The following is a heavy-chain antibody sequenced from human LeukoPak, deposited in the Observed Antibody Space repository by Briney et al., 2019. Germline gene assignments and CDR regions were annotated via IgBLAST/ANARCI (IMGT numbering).Heavy chain of an antibody. V-gene: IGHV3-11*01. Sequence: GGSLRLSCAASGFTFSDYYMSWIRQAPGKGLEWVSYISSSGSTIYYADSVKGRFTISRDNAKNSLYLQMNSLRAADTAVYYCAREGTRQQRTPYYFDYWGQGTLVTVSS. D-gene: IGHD6-13*01. CDR1: GFTFSDYY. J-gene: IGHJ4*02. CDR2: ISSSGSTI. CDR3: AREGTRQQRTPYYFDY.